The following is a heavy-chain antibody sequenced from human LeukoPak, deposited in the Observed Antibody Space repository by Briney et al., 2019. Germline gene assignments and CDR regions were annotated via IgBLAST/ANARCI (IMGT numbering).Heavy chain of an antibody. V-gene: IGHV4-39*01. CDR3: ARHSYGDYYFDY. CDR2: ISQSGST. CDR1: GGSISGSNHY. J-gene: IGHJ4*02. Sequence: SETLSLTCTVSGGSISGSNHYWGWIRQPPGKGLECIGSISQSGSTCHNPSLKSRLTISVDTSKNQLSLKLNSVTAADTAVYYCARHSYGDYYFDYWGQGALVTVSS. D-gene: IGHD4-17*01.